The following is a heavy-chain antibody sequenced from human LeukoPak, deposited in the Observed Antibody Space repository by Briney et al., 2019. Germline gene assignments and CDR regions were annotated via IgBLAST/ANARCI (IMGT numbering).Heavy chain of an antibody. CDR1: GFTFSNYV. CDR3: AKTGLYSSSSRGYFDS. V-gene: IGHV3-23*01. Sequence: GGSLRLSCAASGFTFSNYVMIWVRQAPGKGLEWVSSISGSGITTYYADSVKRRFTISRDNSKNTLYLQLSSLRAEDTAIYFCAKTGLYSSSSRGYFDSWGQGSLVTVSS. CDR2: ISGSGITT. D-gene: IGHD6-6*01. J-gene: IGHJ4*02.